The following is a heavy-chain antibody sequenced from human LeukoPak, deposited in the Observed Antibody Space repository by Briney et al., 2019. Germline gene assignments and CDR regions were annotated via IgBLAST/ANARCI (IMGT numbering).Heavy chain of an antibody. Sequence: ASVKVSCKASGYTFTGYYMHWVRPAPGQGLEWMGWINPNSGGTNYAQKFQGRVTMTRDTSISTAYMELSRLRSGDTAVYYCARDRGMITFGGVSDYWGQGTLVTVSS. J-gene: IGHJ4*02. CDR3: ARDRGMITFGGVSDY. D-gene: IGHD3-16*01. CDR2: INPNSGGT. V-gene: IGHV1-2*02. CDR1: GYTFTGYY.